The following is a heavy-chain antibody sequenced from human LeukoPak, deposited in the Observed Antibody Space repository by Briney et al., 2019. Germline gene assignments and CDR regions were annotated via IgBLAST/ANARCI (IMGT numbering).Heavy chain of an antibody. CDR1: GYTFSDYH. V-gene: IGHV1-46*01. D-gene: IGHD3-16*01. CDR2: IIPSGGST. Sequence: ASVKVSCKASGYTFSDYHMHWVRQAPGQGLEWMGRIIPSGGSTTYAQKFQGRVTMTRDMSTNTVYMELSSLRSEDTAVYYCARDSYGPDYWGQGTLVTVSS. J-gene: IGHJ4*02. CDR3: ARDSYGPDY.